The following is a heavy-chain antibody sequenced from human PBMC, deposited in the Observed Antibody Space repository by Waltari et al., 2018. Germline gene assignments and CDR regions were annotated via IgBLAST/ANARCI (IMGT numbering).Heavy chain of an antibody. CDR3: VRGGSDAFDI. Sequence: EVQLVESGGALVQPGGSLRLSCAASGFNIATYDVHWVRQVTGKGLEWVSAVGTVGDTLYSGSVKGRFTISRENVKNSLYLQMNSLRAGDTAVYYCVRGGSDAFDIWGQGTMVTVSS. D-gene: IGHD3-16*01. V-gene: IGHV3-13*01. CDR2: VGTVGDT. CDR1: GFNIATYD. J-gene: IGHJ3*02.